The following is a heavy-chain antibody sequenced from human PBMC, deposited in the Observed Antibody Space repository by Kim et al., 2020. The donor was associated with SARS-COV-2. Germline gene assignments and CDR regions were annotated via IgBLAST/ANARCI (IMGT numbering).Heavy chain of an antibody. D-gene: IGHD3-22*01. Sequence: SLKSRVTISVDTSKNQFSLKLSSVTAADTAVYYCARQRPYYYDSSGYYDSWGQGTLVTVSS. CDR3: ARQRPYYYDSSGYYDS. V-gene: IGHV4-39*01. J-gene: IGHJ4*02.